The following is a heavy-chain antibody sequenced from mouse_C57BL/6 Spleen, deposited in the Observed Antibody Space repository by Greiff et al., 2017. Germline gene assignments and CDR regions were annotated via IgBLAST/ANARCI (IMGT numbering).Heavy chain of an antibody. J-gene: IGHJ4*01. CDR1: GFTFNTYA. Sequence: EVKLMESGGGLVQPKGSLKLSCAASGFTFNTYAMHWVRQAPGKGLEWVARIRSKRSNYATYYADSVKDRFTISRDDSQSMLYLQMNNLKTEDTAMYYCVRDGSYAMDYWGQGTSGTVSS. CDR3: VRDGSYAMDY. D-gene: IGHD2-2*01. V-gene: IGHV10-3*01. CDR2: IRSKRSNYAT.